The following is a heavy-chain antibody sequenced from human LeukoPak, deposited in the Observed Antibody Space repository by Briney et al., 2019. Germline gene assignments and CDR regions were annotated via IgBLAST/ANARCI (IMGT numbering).Heavy chain of an antibody. J-gene: IGHJ5*02. CDR1: GYTFTGYQ. Sequence: GASVRVSCKASGYTFTGYQMHWVRQAPGQGLEWRGWINPNNGDTNYAQKFQGRVAMTRDTSISTAYMELSSLRSDDTAVYYCARPLYCSEGSCLNCFDAWGQGTLVTVSS. CDR2: INPNNGDT. D-gene: IGHD2-15*01. V-gene: IGHV1-2*02. CDR3: ARPLYCSEGSCLNCFDA.